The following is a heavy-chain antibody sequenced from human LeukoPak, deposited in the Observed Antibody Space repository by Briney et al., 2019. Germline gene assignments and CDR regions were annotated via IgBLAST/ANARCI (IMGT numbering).Heavy chain of an antibody. CDR1: GFTFSSYS. CDR3: ASSRYSSSWYVADY. J-gene: IGHJ4*02. D-gene: IGHD6-13*01. Sequence: GGSLRLSCAASGFTFSSYSMNWVRQAPGKGLEWVSSISSSSSYIYYADSVKGRLTISRDNAKNSLYLQMNSLRAGDTAVYYCASSRYSSSWYVADYWGQGTLVTVSS. V-gene: IGHV3-21*01. CDR2: ISSSSSYI.